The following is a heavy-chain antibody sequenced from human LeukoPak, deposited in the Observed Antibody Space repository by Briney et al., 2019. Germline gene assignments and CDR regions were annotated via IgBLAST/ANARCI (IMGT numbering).Heavy chain of an antibody. V-gene: IGHV4-34*01. CDR3: ARGEWWDRLDY. CDR2: INHSGST. J-gene: IGHJ4*02. CDR1: GGSFSGYY. Sequence: SETLSLTCAVYGGSFSGYYWSWIRQPPGKGLEWIGEINHSGSTNYNPSLKSRVTISVDTSKNQFSLKLSSVTAADTAVYYCARGEWWDRLDYWGQGTLVTVSS. D-gene: IGHD2-8*01.